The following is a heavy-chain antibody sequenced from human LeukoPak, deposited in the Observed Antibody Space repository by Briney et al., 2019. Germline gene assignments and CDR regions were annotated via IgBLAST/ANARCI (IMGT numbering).Heavy chain of an antibody. CDR3: ARGYATAFDS. V-gene: IGHV3-7*01. CDR2: INQDGSEK. CDR1: GFTFSSFY. Sequence: PGGSLRLSCVTSGFTFSSFYMNWVRQAPGEGLEWVANINQDGSEKYYVDSVEGRFTISRDNAKNSLYLHMNSLRAEDTAVFYCARGYATAFDSWGQGALVTVSS. J-gene: IGHJ4*02. D-gene: IGHD2-2*01.